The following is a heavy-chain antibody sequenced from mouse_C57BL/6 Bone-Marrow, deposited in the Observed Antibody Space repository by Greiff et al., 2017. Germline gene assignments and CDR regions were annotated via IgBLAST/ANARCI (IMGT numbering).Heavy chain of an antibody. Sequence: QVQLQQPGAELVMPGASVKLSCKASGYTFTSYWMHWVKQRPGQGLEWIGEIDPSDSYTYYNQKFKGKSTLTVDKSSSTAYMQLSSLTSEDSAVYYGARRGSFYDYDVLIDVWGTGTTVTVSS. V-gene: IGHV1-69*01. CDR3: ARRGSFYDYDVLIDV. D-gene: IGHD2-4*01. J-gene: IGHJ1*03. CDR1: GYTFTSYW. CDR2: IDPSDSYT.